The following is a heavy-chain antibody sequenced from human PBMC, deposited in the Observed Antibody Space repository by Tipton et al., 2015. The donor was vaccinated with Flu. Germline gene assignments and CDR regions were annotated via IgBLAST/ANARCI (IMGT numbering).Heavy chain of an antibody. V-gene: IGHV4-61*02. CDR1: GGSISSGSYY. J-gene: IGHJ5*02. CDR3: ARDRVGDYSGFDP. D-gene: IGHD4-17*01. Sequence: LSCTVSGGSISSGSYYWSWIRQPAGKGLEWIGRIYTSGSTNYNPSLKSRVTISVDTSKNQFSLKLSSVTAADTAVYYCARDRVGDYSGFDPWGQGTLVTVSS. CDR2: IYTSGST.